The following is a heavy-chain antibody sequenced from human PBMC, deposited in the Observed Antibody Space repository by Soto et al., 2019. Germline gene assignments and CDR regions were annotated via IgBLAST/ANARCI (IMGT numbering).Heavy chain of an antibody. V-gene: IGHV4-59*12. CDR1: GGSMSPNY. Sequence: PSETLSLTCTVSGGSMSPNYWSWFRQPPGRGLEWVGYIYYAGSTSYNPSLKSRVTISVETSKNQFSLKLSSVTAADTAVYYCARDLSYGDYAAGRALYWGQGTLVTVSS. D-gene: IGHD4-17*01. J-gene: IGHJ4*02. CDR3: ARDLSYGDYAAGRALY. CDR2: IYYAGST.